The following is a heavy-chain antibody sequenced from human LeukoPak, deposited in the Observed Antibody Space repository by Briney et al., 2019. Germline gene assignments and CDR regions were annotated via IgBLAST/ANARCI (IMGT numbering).Heavy chain of an antibody. Sequence: GESLQISCKGSGYSFTSYWIGWVRQMPGKGLEWMGSIYPGDSDTRFSPSFQGQVTISADKSISTAYLQWSSLKASDTAMYYCARDSGGTTSYFDYWGQGTLVTVSS. D-gene: IGHD1-1*01. CDR2: IYPGDSDT. CDR1: GYSFTSYW. J-gene: IGHJ4*02. CDR3: ARDSGGTTSYFDY. V-gene: IGHV5-51*01.